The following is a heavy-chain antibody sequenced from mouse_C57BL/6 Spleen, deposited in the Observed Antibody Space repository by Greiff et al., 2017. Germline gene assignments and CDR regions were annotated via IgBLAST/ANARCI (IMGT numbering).Heavy chain of an antibody. CDR2: IDPSDSYT. J-gene: IGHJ4*01. Sequence: VQLQQPGAELVKPGASVKLSCKASGYTFTSYWMQWVKQRPGQGLEWIGEIDPSDSYTNYNQKFKGKATLTVDTSSSTAYMQLSSLTSEDSAVYYCARKEGRYGSSYPYYAMDYWGQGTSVTVSS. CDR3: ARKEGRYGSSYPYYAMDY. V-gene: IGHV1-50*01. CDR1: GYTFTSYW. D-gene: IGHD1-1*01.